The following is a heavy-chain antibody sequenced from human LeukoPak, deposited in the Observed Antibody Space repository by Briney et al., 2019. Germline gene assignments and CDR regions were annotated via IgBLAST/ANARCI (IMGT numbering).Heavy chain of an antibody. D-gene: IGHD2-15*01. V-gene: IGHV4-34*01. CDR3: ARLVVVAATGAYNWFDP. Sequence: SETLSLTCAVYGGSFSGYYWSWIRQPPGKGLEWIGEINHSGGTNYNPSLKSRVTISVDTSKNQFSLKLGSVTAADTAVYYCARLVVVAATGAYNWFDPWGQGTLVTVSS. CDR1: GGSFSGYY. CDR2: INHSGGT. J-gene: IGHJ5*02.